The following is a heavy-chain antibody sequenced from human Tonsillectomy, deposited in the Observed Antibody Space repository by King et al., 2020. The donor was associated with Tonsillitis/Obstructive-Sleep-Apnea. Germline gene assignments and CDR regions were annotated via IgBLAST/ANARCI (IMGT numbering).Heavy chain of an antibody. J-gene: IGHJ4*02. Sequence: LQLQESGPGLVKPSETLSLTCTVSGGSISSSTYYWGWIRKPPGKGLEWIGNIYYSGSTYYNPSLKSRVTISVDTSKNQFSLKLSSVTAADTAVYYCAGGPLVQLDYWGQGTLVTVSS. V-gene: IGHV4-39*01. CDR3: AGGPLVQLDY. CDR2: IYYSGST. D-gene: IGHD2-8*02. CDR1: GGSISSSTYY.